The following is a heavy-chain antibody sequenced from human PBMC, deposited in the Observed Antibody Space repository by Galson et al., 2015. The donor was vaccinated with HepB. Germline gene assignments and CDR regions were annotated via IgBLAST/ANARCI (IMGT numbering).Heavy chain of an antibody. D-gene: IGHD1-26*01. V-gene: IGHV3-53*01. Sequence: SLRLSCAASGFTVSANYMGWVRQAPGKGLEWVSFIYSGGSTDYADSVKGRFTISRDNAKNSLYLQMNSLRAEDTAVYYCARDKTPSGSFWGFDYWGQGTLVTVSS. CDR2: IYSGGST. CDR3: ARDKTPSGSFWGFDY. J-gene: IGHJ4*02. CDR1: GFTVSANY.